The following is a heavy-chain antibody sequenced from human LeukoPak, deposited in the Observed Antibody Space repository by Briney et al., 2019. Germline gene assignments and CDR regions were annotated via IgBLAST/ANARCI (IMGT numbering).Heavy chain of an antibody. CDR3: ARDAASGNNWFDP. CDR1: GFTFSSYP. D-gene: IGHD2-15*01. V-gene: IGHV3-48*01. CDR2: ISPSSTSI. Sequence: GGSLRLSCAASGFTFSSYPMNWVRQAPGKGLEWISYISPSSTSIYYADSVKGRFTISRDNAEKSLYLQMNSLRAEDTAVYYCARDAASGNNWFDPWGQGTLVTVSS. J-gene: IGHJ5*02.